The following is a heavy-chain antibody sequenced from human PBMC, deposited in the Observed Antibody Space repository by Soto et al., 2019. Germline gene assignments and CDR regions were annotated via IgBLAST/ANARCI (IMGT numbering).Heavy chain of an antibody. J-gene: IGHJ4*02. Sequence: EVQLLESGGGLVQPGGSLRLSCAASGFTFSSYAMSWVRQAPGKGLEWVSAISGSGGSTYYADSVKGRFTISRDNSKNPLYLQMNSLRAEDTAVYYCARAAGYSSGWDDFVGYFDYWGQGTLVTVPS. V-gene: IGHV3-23*01. CDR2: ISGSGGST. CDR3: ARAAGYSSGWDDFVGYFDY. CDR1: GFTFSSYA. D-gene: IGHD6-19*01.